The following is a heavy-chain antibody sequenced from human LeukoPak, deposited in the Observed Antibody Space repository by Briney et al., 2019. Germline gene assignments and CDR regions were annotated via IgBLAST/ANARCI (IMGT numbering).Heavy chain of an antibody. Sequence: ASVKISCKTSGYTFTSYSIHWVRQAPGQGPEWMGVISPTGSSTDYAQKFQGRVTVTRDTSTRTVHIELTSLTSEDTAIYYCARDQGYSTSWYRFDNWGQGALVTVAS. CDR2: ISPTGSST. V-gene: IGHV1-46*01. CDR3: ARDQGYSTSWYRFDN. D-gene: IGHD6-13*01. CDR1: GYTFTSYS. J-gene: IGHJ5*02.